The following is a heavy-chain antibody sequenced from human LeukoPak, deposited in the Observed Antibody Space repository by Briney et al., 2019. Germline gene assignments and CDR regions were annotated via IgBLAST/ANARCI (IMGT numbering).Heavy chain of an antibody. V-gene: IGHV4-59*01. D-gene: IGHD3-9*01. Sequence: SETLSLTCTVSGGSISSYYWSWIRQPPGKGLEWIGYIYYSGSTNYNPSLKSRVTISVDTSKNQFSLKVSSVTAADTAVYYCAREALYYDILTGYYGYYFDYWGQGTLVTVSS. CDR3: AREALYYDILTGYYGYYFDY. CDR1: GGSISSYY. CDR2: IYYSGST. J-gene: IGHJ4*02.